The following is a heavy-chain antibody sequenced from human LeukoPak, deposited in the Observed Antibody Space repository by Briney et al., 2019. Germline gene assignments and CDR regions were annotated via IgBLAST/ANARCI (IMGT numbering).Heavy chain of an antibody. CDR3: ARQARGYSYGH. V-gene: IGHV5-51*01. D-gene: IGHD5-18*01. J-gene: IGHJ4*02. CDR1: GYSFPNYW. Sequence: KPGESLKISCQGSGYSFPNYWIAWERQMPGKGLEWMGVIFPGDSDIRYSPSFQGQVTISADKSIDTAYLQWSSLKASDSAMYYCARQARGYSYGHWGQGTLVTVSA. CDR2: IFPGDSDI.